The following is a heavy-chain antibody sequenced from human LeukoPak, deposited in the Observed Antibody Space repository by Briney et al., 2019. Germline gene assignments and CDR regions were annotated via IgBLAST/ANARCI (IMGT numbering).Heavy chain of an antibody. CDR3: ARHPYYDSSGYYVY. V-gene: IGHV1-2*06. Sequence: ASVKVSCKASGYTFTGYYMHWVRQAPEQGLEWMGRINPNSGGTNYAQKFQGRVTMTRDTSTSTAYMELRSLRSDDTAVYYCARHPYYDSSGYYVYWGQGTLVTVSS. CDR1: GYTFTGYY. J-gene: IGHJ4*02. D-gene: IGHD3-22*01. CDR2: INPNSGGT.